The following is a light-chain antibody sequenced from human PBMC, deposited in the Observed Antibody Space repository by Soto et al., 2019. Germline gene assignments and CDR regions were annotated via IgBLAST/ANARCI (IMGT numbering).Light chain of an antibody. V-gene: IGKV1-39*01. Sequence: DIQMTHSPSSLSASVGDRATITCLASQDINNYLNWYQQKPGKAPNLLIYSASTLQSGVPSRFSGSGSGTDFTLTISSLQPEDFATYFCQQGDSFPLTFGPGTKVDIK. J-gene: IGKJ3*01. CDR2: SAS. CDR1: QDINNY. CDR3: QQGDSFPLT.